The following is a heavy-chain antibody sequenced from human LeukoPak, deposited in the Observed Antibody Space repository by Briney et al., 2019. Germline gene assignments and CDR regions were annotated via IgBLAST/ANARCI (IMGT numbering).Heavy chain of an antibody. V-gene: IGHV3-23*01. CDR3: AKDLRSIVATTAFDY. CDR2: ISGNGGST. J-gene: IGHJ4*02. Sequence: HPGGSLRLSCAASGFTFSRYWMSWVRQAPGKGLEWVSAISGNGGSTYYADSVKGRFTISRDNSKNTLYLQMNSLRAEDTAVYYCAKDLRSIVATTAFDYWGQGTLVTVSS. CDR1: GFTFSRYW. D-gene: IGHD5-12*01.